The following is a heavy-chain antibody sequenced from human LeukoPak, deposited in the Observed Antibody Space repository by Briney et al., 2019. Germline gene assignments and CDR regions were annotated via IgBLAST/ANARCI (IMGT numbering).Heavy chain of an antibody. D-gene: IGHD3-10*01. CDR3: AKDIYGSGSYYGNGLDV. Sequence: PSETLSLTCAVSGGSISSGGYSWSWIRQPPGKGLEWIGYIYHSGSTYYNPSLKSRVVMSVDTSKNQFSLKLSSVTAADTAVYYCAKDIYGSGSYYGNGLDVWGRGTTVTVSS. CDR1: GGSISSGGYS. V-gene: IGHV4-30-2*02. CDR2: IYHSGST. J-gene: IGHJ6*02.